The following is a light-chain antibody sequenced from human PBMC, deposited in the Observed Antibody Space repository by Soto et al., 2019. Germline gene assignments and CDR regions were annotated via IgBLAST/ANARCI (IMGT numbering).Light chain of an antibody. CDR1: QSVSSSF. Sequence: EFVLTQSPGPLSLSPGERATLSCRAIQSVSSSFLAWYQQKPGQAPRILIYGASTRATDSPDRFSGSGSRTEFTGTINRLEPEDFAVCYCQQYGSSPSLTFGGWTKVEIK. J-gene: IGKJ4*01. CDR3: QQYGSSPSLT. CDR2: GAS. V-gene: IGKV3-20*01.